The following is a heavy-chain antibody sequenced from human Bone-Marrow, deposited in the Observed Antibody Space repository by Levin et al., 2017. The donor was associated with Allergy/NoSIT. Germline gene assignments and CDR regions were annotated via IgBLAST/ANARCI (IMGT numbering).Heavy chain of an antibody. Sequence: PSETLSLTCTVSGGSISSSSYYWGWIRQPPGKGLEWIGSIYYSGSTYYNPSLKSRVTISVDTSKNQFSLKLSSVTAADTAVYYCARHIFAAKYYDILTGYYSYYYYYMDVWGKGTTVTVSS. CDR2: IYYSGST. D-gene: IGHD3-9*01. CDR1: GGSISSSSYY. J-gene: IGHJ6*03. V-gene: IGHV4-39*01. CDR3: ARHIFAAKYYDILTGYYSYYYYYMDV.